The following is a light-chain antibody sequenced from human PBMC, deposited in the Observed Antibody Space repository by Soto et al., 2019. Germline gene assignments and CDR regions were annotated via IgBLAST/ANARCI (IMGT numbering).Light chain of an antibody. CDR2: DVT. CDR3: CSYAGTYILV. J-gene: IGLJ2*01. Sequence: QSALTHPRSVSGSPGQSVTISCTGTSSDVGDYYYVSWYQQHPGKAPKLMIYDVTKRPSGVPDRFSGSKSGNTASLTISGLQAEDEADYYCCSYAGTYILVFGGGTKLTVL. CDR1: SSDVGDYYY. V-gene: IGLV2-11*01.